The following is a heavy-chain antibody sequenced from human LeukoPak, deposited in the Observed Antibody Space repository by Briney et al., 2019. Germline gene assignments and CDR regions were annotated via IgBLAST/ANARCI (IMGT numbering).Heavy chain of an antibody. CDR2: ISNDGSRK. CDR1: GFTFSHYG. D-gene: IGHD3-3*01. Sequence: GESLRLSCAASGFTFSHYGMHWVRQAPGKGLEWVAIISNDGSRKYYAHSVEGRFTISRDNSKNTLYLQMDSLRAEDTAVYYCARDRAWNYFDYWGQGTLVTVSS. V-gene: IGHV3-30*03. CDR3: ARDRAWNYFDY. J-gene: IGHJ4*02.